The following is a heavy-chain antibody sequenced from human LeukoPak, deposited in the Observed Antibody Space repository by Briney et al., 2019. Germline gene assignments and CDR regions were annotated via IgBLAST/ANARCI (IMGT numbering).Heavy chain of an antibody. V-gene: IGHV1-2*02. D-gene: IGHD2/OR15-2a*01. CDR2: INPNSGGT. J-gene: IGHJ4*02. CDR1: GGTFSSYA. CDR3: ARGKRYNNQSKYRNTYYFDY. Sequence: ASVKVSCKASGGTFSSYAISWVRQAPGQGLEWMGWINPNSGGTNYAQKFQGRVTMTRDTSISTAYMELSRLRSDDTAVYYCARGKRYNNQSKYRNTYYFDYWGQGTLVTVSS.